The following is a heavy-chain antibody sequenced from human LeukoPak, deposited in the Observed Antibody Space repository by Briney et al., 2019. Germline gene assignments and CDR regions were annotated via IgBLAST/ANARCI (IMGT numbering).Heavy chain of an antibody. Sequence: PSETLSLTCTVSGGSISSSSYYWGWIRQPPGKGLEWIGSIYYSGSTYYNPSLKSRVTISVDTSKNQFSLKLSSVTAADTAVHYCARGAVAGNYDDYWGQGTLVTVSS. V-gene: IGHV4-39*07. CDR2: IYYSGST. J-gene: IGHJ4*02. CDR1: GGSISSSSYY. CDR3: ARGAVAGNYDDY. D-gene: IGHD6-19*01.